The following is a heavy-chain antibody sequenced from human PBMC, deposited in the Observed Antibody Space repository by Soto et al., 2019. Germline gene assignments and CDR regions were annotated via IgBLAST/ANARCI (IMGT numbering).Heavy chain of an antibody. CDR3: AKGPEKLVHGVFDY. J-gene: IGHJ4*02. CDR2: IDVGGGGT. Sequence: LRLSCAASGFTLSSCVMSWVRQAPGKGLEWVSGIDVGGGGTYYADSVEGRFAISRDNSKNTLYLQMNSLRADDTAVYDCAKGPEKLVHGVFDYWGQGILFTISS. CDR1: GFTLSSCV. D-gene: IGHD6-6*01. V-gene: IGHV3-23*01.